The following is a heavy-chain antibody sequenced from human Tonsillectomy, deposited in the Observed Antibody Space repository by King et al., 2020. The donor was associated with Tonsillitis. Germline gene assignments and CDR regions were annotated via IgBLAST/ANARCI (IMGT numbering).Heavy chain of an antibody. Sequence: QLVQSGAEVKKPGASVKVSCKASGYTFTKYDINWVRQATGQGLERMGWMNPNSGNTVYAQKFQGRVTMTRDTSISTAYMELSSLRSEDTAVYYCAMHRRSGYGDYWGQGTLVTVSS. CDR3: AMHRRSGYGDY. J-gene: IGHJ4*02. CDR2: MNPNSGNT. V-gene: IGHV1-8*01. D-gene: IGHD5-12*01. CDR1: GYTFTKYD.